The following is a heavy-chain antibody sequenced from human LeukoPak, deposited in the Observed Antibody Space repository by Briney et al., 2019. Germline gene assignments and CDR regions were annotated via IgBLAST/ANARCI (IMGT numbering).Heavy chain of an antibody. D-gene: IGHD6-6*01. CDR1: GYSISSGYY. V-gene: IGHV4-38-2*02. Sequence: SETLSLTCAVSGYSISSGYYWGWIRQPPGKGLEWIGSIYHSGSTYYNPSLKSRVTISVDTSKNQFSLKLSSVTATDAAIYYCERERSSSSDYWGQGTLVTVST. CDR3: ERERSSSSDY. J-gene: IGHJ4*02. CDR2: IYHSGST.